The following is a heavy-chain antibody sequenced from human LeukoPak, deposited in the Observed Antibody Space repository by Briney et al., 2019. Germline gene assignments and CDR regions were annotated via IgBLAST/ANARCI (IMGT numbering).Heavy chain of an antibody. Sequence: SETLSLTCTVSGGSISSYYWSWIRQPPGKGLEWIGYIYYSGSTNYNPSLKSRVTISVDTSKNQFSLKLSSVTAADTAVYYCARYSSSWYLNYFDYWGQGTLVTVSS. D-gene: IGHD6-13*01. CDR3: ARYSSSWYLNYFDY. J-gene: IGHJ4*02. CDR1: GGSISSYY. V-gene: IGHV4-59*01. CDR2: IYYSGST.